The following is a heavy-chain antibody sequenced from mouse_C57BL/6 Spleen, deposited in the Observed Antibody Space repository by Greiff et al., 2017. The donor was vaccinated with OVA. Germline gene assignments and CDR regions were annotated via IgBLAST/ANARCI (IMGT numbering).Heavy chain of an antibody. Sequence: EVKLMESGGGLVKPGGSLKLSCAASGFTFSDYGMHWVRQAPEKGLEWVAYISSGSSTIYYADTVKGRFTISRDNAKNTLFLQMTSLRSEDTAMYYCARRRYYGAAGYFDVWGTGTTVTVSS. D-gene: IGHD1-1*01. CDR1: GFTFSDYG. CDR2: ISSGSSTI. CDR3: ARRRYYGAAGYFDV. J-gene: IGHJ1*03. V-gene: IGHV5-17*01.